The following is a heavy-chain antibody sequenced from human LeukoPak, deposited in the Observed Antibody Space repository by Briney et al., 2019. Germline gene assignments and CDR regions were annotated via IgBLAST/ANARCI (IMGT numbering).Heavy chain of an antibody. Sequence: PGGSLRLSCAASGFTFSSYAMHWVRQAPGKGLEWVAVISYDGSNKYYADSVKGRFTISRDNSKNTLYLQMNSLRAEDTAVYYCASPTPPTQRLVSPWGQGTLVTVSS. J-gene: IGHJ1*01. D-gene: IGHD6-19*01. CDR1: GFTFSSYA. CDR3: ASPTPPTQRLVSP. CDR2: ISYDGSNK. V-gene: IGHV3-30-3*01.